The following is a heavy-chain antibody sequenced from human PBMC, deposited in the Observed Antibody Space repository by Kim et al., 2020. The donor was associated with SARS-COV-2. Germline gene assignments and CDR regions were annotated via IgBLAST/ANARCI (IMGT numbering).Heavy chain of an antibody. J-gene: IGHJ4*02. CDR1: GFTFSSYA. D-gene: IGHD3-9*01. V-gene: IGHV3-23*01. CDR2: ISGSGGST. CDR3: AKVLLRYFDWLLPFDY. Sequence: GGSLRLSCAASGFTFSSYAMSWVRQAPGKGLEWVSAISGSGGSTYYADSVKGRFTISRDNSKNTLYLQMNSLRAEDTAVYYCAKVLLRYFDWLLPFDYWGQGTLVTVSS.